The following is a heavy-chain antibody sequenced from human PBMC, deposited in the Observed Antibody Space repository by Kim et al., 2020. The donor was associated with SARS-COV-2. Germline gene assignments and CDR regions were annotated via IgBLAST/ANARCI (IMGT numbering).Heavy chain of an antibody. CDR3: AREENYFLDY. CDR1: GYTFTGYY. CDR2: INPNSGGT. Sequence: ASVKVSCKTSGYTFTGYYIHWVRQAPGQGLEWMGRINPNSGGTNYAQKFQGRVSMTRDTSISTAYMDLSRLRSDDTAVYYCAREENYFLDYWGQGTLVTV. D-gene: IGHD1-7*01. J-gene: IGHJ4*02. V-gene: IGHV1-2*06.